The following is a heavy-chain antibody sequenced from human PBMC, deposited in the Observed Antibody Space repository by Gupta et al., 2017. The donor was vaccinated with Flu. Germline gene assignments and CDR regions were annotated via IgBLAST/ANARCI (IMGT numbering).Heavy chain of an antibody. J-gene: IGHJ6*03. CDR1: GYTFTSYY. CDR2: INPSGGST. D-gene: IGHD1-7*01. CDR3: AREGETGTTPVCCYYYMDV. V-gene: IGHV1-46*01. Sequence: QVQLVQSGAEVKKPGASVKVSCKASGYTFTSYYMHWVRQAPGQGLEWMGIINPSGGSTSYAQKFQGRVTMTRDTSTSTVYMELSSLRSEDTAVYYCAREGETGTTPVCCYYYMDVWGKGTTVTVSS.